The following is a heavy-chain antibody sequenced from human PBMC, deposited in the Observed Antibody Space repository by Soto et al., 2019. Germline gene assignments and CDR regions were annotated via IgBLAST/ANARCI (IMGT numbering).Heavy chain of an antibody. J-gene: IGHJ3*02. D-gene: IGHD2-15*01. V-gene: IGHV1-18*01. Sequence: QVQLVQCGAEVKEPGASVKVSCNASGYTFTSFGISWVRQAPEQGLEWMGWISAYNGKTHYTQKLQGRVTMTTDTSTSTAYMELRSLRPDDTAVYYCASVVVSATSNAFDIWGQGTMVTVSS. CDR3: ASVVVSATSNAFDI. CDR1: GYTFTSFG. CDR2: ISAYNGKT.